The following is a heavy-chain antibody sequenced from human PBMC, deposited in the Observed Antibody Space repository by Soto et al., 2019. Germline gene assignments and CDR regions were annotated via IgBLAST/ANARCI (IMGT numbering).Heavy chain of an antibody. CDR1: GFTFRNYA. CDR3: VKNYNGDY. CDR2: LTSDGSA. V-gene: IGHV3-23*01. Sequence: QRLSCAASGFTFRNYAMTWVRQAPGKGLEWVSLLTSDGSAYYAGSVKGRFLISRDNSKNTLYLQMNSLRAEDTAIYYCVKNYNGDYWGQGTLVTVCS. J-gene: IGHJ4*02. D-gene: IGHD1-7*01.